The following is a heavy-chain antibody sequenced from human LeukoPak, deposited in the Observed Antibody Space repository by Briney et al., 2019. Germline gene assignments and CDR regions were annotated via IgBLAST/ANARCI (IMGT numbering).Heavy chain of an antibody. D-gene: IGHD4-17*01. CDR2: IIPIFGTA. J-gene: IGHJ6*02. V-gene: IGHV1-69*13. CDR1: GGTFSSYA. Sequence: SVKVSCKASGGTFSSYAISWVRQAPGQGLEWMGGIIPIFGTANYAQKFQGRVTITADESTSTAYMELSSLRFEDTAVYYCARSRPDYGDYLYYYGMDVWGQGTTVTVSS. CDR3: ARSRPDYGDYLYYYGMDV.